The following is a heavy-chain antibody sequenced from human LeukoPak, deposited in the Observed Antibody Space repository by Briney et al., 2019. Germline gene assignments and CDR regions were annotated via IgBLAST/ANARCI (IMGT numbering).Heavy chain of an antibody. Sequence: GGSLRLSCAASGFTFDSYSMYWVRQAPGKGLEWVSSISRSSSYIYYTDSVKGRFTISRDNGKRSLYLQVNSLRAEDTAVYYCARAIGLADVDFDYWGQGNPVTVSS. CDR1: GFTFDSYS. CDR3: ARAIGLADVDFDY. CDR2: ISRSSSYI. V-gene: IGHV3-21*01. D-gene: IGHD3-3*02. J-gene: IGHJ4*02.